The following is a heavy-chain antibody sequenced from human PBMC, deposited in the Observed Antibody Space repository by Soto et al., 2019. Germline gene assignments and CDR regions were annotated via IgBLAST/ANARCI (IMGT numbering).Heavy chain of an antibody. CDR2: INHSGST. V-gene: IGHV4-34*01. Sequence: SETLSLTCAVYGGSFSGYYWSWIRQPPGKGLEWIGEINHSGSTNYNPSLKSRVTISVDTSKNQFSLKLSSVTAADTAVYYCARLNGVLLPPHSSDPPGPAPLLTLSS. D-gene: IGHD2-8*01. J-gene: IGHJ5*02. CDR1: GGSFSGYY. CDR3: ARLNGVLLPPHSSDP.